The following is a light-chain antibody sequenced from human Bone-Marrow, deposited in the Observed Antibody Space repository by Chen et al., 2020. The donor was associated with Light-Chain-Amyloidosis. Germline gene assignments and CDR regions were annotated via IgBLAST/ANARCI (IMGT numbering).Light chain of an antibody. CDR2: DAS. V-gene: IGKV3-11*01. CDR3: QQRSNWPPIT. J-gene: IGKJ5*01. Sequence: EIVLTQSPATLSLSPGERATLSCRASQSVSSYLAWYQQKPGQAPRLLIYDASNRATGIPARFSGSGSGTDFTLTISRLEPEDFAVYYCQQRSNWPPITFSKGHDWRLN. CDR1: QSVSSY.